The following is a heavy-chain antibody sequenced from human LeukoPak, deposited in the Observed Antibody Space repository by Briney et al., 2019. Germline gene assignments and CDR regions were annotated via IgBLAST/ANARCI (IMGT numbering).Heavy chain of an antibody. J-gene: IGHJ4*02. CDR2: ISWNSGSI. CDR1: GFTFDDYA. D-gene: IGHD1-26*01. V-gene: IGHV3-9*01. CDR3: AKDIGGSYPSGVGFDY. Sequence: GGSLRLSCAASGFTFDDYAMHWVRQAPGKGLEWVSGISWNSGSIGYADSVKGRFTISRDNAKNSLYLQMNSLRAEDTALYYCAKDIGGSYPSGVGFDYWGQGALVTVSS.